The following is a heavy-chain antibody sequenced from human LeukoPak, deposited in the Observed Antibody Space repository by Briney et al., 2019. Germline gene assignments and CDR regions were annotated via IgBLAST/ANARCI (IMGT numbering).Heavy chain of an antibody. CDR2: IHYSGTP. D-gene: IGHD5-12*01. CDR3: ARAESDYESRGNFDI. V-gene: IGHV4-31*03. J-gene: IGHJ3*02. CDR1: GGSINTGGFY. Sequence: PSQTLSLTCSVFGGSINTGGFYWSWIRQRVGEGLEWIGYIHYSGTPYYSPSLMRRLSISIDTAKNQFSLEVSSVTAADTALYFCARAESDYESRGNFDIWGQGTMVTVSS.